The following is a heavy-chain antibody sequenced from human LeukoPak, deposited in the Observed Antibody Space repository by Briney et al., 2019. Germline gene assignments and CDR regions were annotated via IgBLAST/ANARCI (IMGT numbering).Heavy chain of an antibody. D-gene: IGHD6-6*01. V-gene: IGHV3-66*01. CDR1: GFSVSHNY. CDR2: IFAGGST. J-gene: IGHJ4*02. CDR3: ARSKAARSPPDS. Sequence: GGSLRLSCAASGFSVSHNYMSWVRQAPGKGLEWVSLIFAGGSTYYADSVEGRFTISGDNSKNTVFLQMNGLRAEDTAVYCCARSKAARSPPDSWGRGTLVTVSS.